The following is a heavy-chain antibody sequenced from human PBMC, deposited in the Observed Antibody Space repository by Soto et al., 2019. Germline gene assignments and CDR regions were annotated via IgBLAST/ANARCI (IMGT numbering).Heavy chain of an antibody. D-gene: IGHD2-15*01. Sequence: GVSVKVSSKASGYTFSSYGITWVRQAPGKGLEYMGWISAYNGNTNYAQTPQCRGTMTADTSTNTAYRELSSLRCDDAAVYYCARYCSGGSCDSNTAFDIWGRGRMGTVAS. CDR3: ARYCSGGSCDSNTAFDI. V-gene: IGHV1-18*01. J-gene: IGHJ3*02. CDR1: GYTFSSYG. CDR2: ISAYNGNT.